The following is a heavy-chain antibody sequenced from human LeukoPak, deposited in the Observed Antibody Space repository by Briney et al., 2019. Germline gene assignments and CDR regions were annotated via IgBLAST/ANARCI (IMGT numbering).Heavy chain of an antibody. Sequence: GGSLRLSCAASGFTFSSYGMHWVRQAPGKGLEWVSSISSSSTYIYYADSVKGRFTISRDNAKNSLYLQMNSLRAEDTAVYYCARDRFPIGYSSSSQYFQHWGQGTLVTVSS. V-gene: IGHV3-21*01. CDR1: GFTFSSYG. D-gene: IGHD6-6*01. CDR2: ISSSSTYI. CDR3: ARDRFPIGYSSSSQYFQH. J-gene: IGHJ1*01.